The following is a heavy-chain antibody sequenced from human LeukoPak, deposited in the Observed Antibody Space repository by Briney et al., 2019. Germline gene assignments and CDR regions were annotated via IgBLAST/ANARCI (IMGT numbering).Heavy chain of an antibody. CDR1: GFTLSIYW. D-gene: IGHD6-13*01. J-gene: IGHJ4*02. V-gene: IGHV3-7*04. Sequence: PGGSLRLSCVASGFTLSIYWMGWVPQAPGKGLEWVANIKEDGSETYYVDSVKGRFTISRDNAKNSLYLQVNSLRAEDTAAYYCARADFRGSSWDYAYWGQGALVTVSS. CDR2: IKEDGSET. CDR3: ARADFRGSSWDYAY.